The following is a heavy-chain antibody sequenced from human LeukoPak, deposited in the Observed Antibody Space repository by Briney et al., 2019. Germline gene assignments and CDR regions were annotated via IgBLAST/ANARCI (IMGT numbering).Heavy chain of an antibody. J-gene: IGHJ4*02. D-gene: IGHD2-2*01. Sequence: PSETLSLTCTVSGGYVSSGTYYWTWIRQSPGKGLEWIGYIYNSGGTNYNPSLKSRVTISLDTSKNQFSLMLSSVTATDTAMYYCASAPTACSSSGCYAVDYWGQGTVVTVSS. CDR2: IYNSGGT. CDR1: GGYVSSGTYY. V-gene: IGHV4-61*01. CDR3: ASAPTACSSSGCYAVDY.